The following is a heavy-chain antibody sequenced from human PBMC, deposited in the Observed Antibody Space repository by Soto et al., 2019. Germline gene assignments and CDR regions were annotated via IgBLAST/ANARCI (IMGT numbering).Heavy chain of an antibody. CDR3: ARSRGVITWQQLVLAPDS. CDR1: GYSFTADF. J-gene: IGHJ5*01. V-gene: IGHV1-2*02. D-gene: IGHD6-13*01. CDR2: INPNSGGT. Sequence: ASVNFYVNASGYSFTADFLHWVRQAPGQGLEWMGWINPNSGGTNYAQNFQGRVTMTRDTSFNIAYMELRRLTSDDTAVYYFARSRGVITWQQLVLAPDSWG.